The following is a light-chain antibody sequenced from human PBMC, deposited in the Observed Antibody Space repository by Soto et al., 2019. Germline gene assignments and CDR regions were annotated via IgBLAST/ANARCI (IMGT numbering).Light chain of an antibody. V-gene: IGKV1-5*01. CDR1: QSISTW. CDR2: DAS. Sequence: DIQMTQSPSTLSASVGDGVTITCRASQSISTWLAWYQQKPGKAPKLLIYDASTLESGVPSRFSGSGSGTGFTLTISSLQPDDFATYYCQQYSIYWNTFGQGTKLEIK. CDR3: QQYSIYWNT. J-gene: IGKJ2*01.